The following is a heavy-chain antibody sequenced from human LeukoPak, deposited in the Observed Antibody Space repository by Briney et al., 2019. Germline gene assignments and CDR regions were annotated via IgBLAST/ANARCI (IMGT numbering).Heavy chain of an antibody. D-gene: IGHD3-10*01. CDR2: IYYSGST. V-gene: IGHV4-59*01. J-gene: IGHJ4*02. CDR1: GGSISSYY. CDR3: ARDRYGSGSIVDY. Sequence: SETLSLTCTVSGGSISSYYWSWIRQPPGKGLEWIGYIYYSGSTNYNPSLKSRVTISVDTSKNQFSLKLSSVTAADTAVYYCARDRYGSGSIVDYWGQGTLVTVSS.